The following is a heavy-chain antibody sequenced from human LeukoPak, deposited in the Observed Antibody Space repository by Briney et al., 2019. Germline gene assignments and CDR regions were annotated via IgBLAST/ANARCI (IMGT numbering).Heavy chain of an antibody. V-gene: IGHV5-10-1*01. CDR3: ATDSHSSNWYRDDY. J-gene: IGHJ4*02. CDR1: GYSFTSYW. CDR2: IDPSDSYT. D-gene: IGHD6-13*01. Sequence: GESLKISCKGSGYSFTSYWISWVRQIPGKVLEWMGRIDPSDSYTNYSPSFQGHVTISAEKSISTAYLQWSSLKASDTAMYYCATDSHSSNWYRDDYWGQGTLVTVSS.